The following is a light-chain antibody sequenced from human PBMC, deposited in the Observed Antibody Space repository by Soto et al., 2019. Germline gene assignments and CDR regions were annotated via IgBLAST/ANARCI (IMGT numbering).Light chain of an antibody. V-gene: IGLV2-14*01. CDR2: EVN. J-gene: IGLJ2*01. CDR3: SSYTSSSTPVV. Sequence: QSALTQPASLSGSPGQSITISCTGTSSDIGAYDYVSWFQQHPGKAPKLMISEVNNRPSGVSNRFSGSKSGNTASLTISGLQAEDEADYYCSSYTSSSTPVVFGGGTQLTVL. CDR1: SSDIGAYDY.